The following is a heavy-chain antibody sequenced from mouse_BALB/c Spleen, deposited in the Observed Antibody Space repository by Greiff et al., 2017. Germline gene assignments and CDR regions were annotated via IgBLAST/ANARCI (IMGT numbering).Heavy chain of an antibody. CDR1: GFNIKDTY. V-gene: IGHV14-3*02. CDR3: ARTDPYYAMDY. J-gene: IGHJ4*01. Sequence: VQLKESGAELVKPGASVKLSCTASGFNIKDTYMHWVKQRPEQGLEWIGRIDPANGNTKYDPKFQGKATITADTSSNTAYLQLSSLTSEDTAVYYCARTDPYYAMDYWGQGTSVTVSS. CDR2: IDPANGNT.